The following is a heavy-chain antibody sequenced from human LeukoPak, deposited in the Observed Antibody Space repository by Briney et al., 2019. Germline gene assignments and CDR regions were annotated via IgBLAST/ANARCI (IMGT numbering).Heavy chain of an antibody. Sequence: SETLSLTCTVSGGSVSSYYWSWIRQPAGKGLEWIGRIYSSGSTSYNPSLKSRVTMSVDTSKNQFSLKLSSMTAADTAVYYCARQVAVAGKAGLDYWGQGTLVTVSS. J-gene: IGHJ4*02. V-gene: IGHV4-4*07. D-gene: IGHD6-19*01. CDR3: ARQVAVAGKAGLDY. CDR1: GGSVSSYY. CDR2: IYSSGST.